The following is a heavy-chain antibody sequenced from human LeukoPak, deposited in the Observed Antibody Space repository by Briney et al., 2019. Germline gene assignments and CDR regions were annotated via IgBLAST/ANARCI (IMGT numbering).Heavy chain of an antibody. V-gene: IGHV3-21*01. J-gene: IGHJ4*02. CDR1: GFTFRSYG. CDR2: ISSSSSYI. CDR3: ATKYCSSTSCYLNYFDY. Sequence: PGGSLRLSCAASGFTFRSYGMNWVRQAPGKGLEWVSSISSSSSYIYYADSVKGRSTISRDNAKNSLYLQMNSLRAEDTAVYYCATKYCSSTSCYLNYFDYWGQGTLVTVSS. D-gene: IGHD2-2*01.